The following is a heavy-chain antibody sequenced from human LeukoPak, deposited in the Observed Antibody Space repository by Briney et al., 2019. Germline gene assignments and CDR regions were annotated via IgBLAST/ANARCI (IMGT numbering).Heavy chain of an antibody. CDR1: GYTFTSYG. Sequence: ASVKVSCKASGYTFTSYGISWVRQAPGQGLEWMGWISAYNGNTNYAQKLQGRVTMTTDTSTSTAYMELRSLRSDDTAVYYCARDLLAVDYYYYGMGVWGQGTTVTVSS. V-gene: IGHV1-18*01. J-gene: IGHJ6*02. CDR3: ARDLLAVDYYYYGMGV. CDR2: ISAYNGNT. D-gene: IGHD2-15*01.